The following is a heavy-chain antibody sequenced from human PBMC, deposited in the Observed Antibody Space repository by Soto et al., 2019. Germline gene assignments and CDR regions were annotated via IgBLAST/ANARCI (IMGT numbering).Heavy chain of an antibody. J-gene: IGHJ4*02. D-gene: IGHD6-25*01. Sequence: QVQVVESGGGVVQPGRSLRLSCAASGFTLSSCGMHWVRQAPGKGLEWVGVITYDGGSEHYADFVKGRFTISRDSSEKTVYLQMTSLRVEDSAVYYCAKEQSSGYYRVVDHWGQGTLVTVSS. CDR2: ITYDGGSE. V-gene: IGHV3-30*18. CDR3: AKEQSSGYYRVVDH. CDR1: GFTLSSCG.